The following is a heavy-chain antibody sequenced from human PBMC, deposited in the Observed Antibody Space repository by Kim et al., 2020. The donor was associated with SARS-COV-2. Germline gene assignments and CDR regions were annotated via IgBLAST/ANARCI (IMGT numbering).Heavy chain of an antibody. CDR2: IIPILGIA. Sequence: SVKVSCKASGGTFSSYAISWVRQAPGQGLEWMGRIIPILGIANYAQKFQGRVTINADKSTSTAYMELSSLRSEDTAVYYCARDNDSSGYYLPNDAFDIWGQGTMVTVSS. CDR3: ARDNDSSGYYLPNDAFDI. V-gene: IGHV1-69*04. D-gene: IGHD3-22*01. CDR1: GGTFSSYA. J-gene: IGHJ3*02.